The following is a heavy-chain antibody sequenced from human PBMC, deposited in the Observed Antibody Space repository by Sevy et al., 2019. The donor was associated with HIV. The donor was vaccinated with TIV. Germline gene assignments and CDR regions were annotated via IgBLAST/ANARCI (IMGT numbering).Heavy chain of an antibody. D-gene: IGHD3-10*01. CDR3: ARRYGSDLLWYFDL. CDR2: IYYSGRT. CDR1: GGSISSSSYY. Sequence: SETLSLTCTVSGGSISSSSYYWGWIRQPPGKGVEWIGSIYYSGRTYYNPSLKSRVTISVDTSKNQFSLKLSSVTAADTAVYYCARRYGSDLLWYFDLWCRGTLVTVSS. V-gene: IGHV4-39*01. J-gene: IGHJ2*01.